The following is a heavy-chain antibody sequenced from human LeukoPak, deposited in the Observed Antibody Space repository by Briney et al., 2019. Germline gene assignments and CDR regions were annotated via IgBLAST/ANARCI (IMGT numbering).Heavy chain of an antibody. CDR1: GFTFSNYA. J-gene: IGHJ4*02. V-gene: IGHV3-23*01. Sequence: GGSLRLSCAASGFTFSNYAMSWVRQAPGKGLEWVSGISGTGGTTYYADSVKGRFTISRDKSKNTLYLQMNSLRVEDTAEYYCAKAKGSGLNYYFDYWGQGTLGTVSS. D-gene: IGHD6-19*01. CDR3: AKAKGSGLNYYFDY. CDR2: ISGTGGTT.